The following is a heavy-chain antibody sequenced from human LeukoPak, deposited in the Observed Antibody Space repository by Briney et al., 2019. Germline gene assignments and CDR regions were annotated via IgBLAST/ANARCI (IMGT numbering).Heavy chain of an antibody. Sequence: ASETLSLTCSVSGGSVSSGSYYWNWIRQPPGKGLEWIGYIYYSGSTNYNPSLKSRVTISIDTSKNQFSLKLSSVTAADTAVYYCARDRVRGNANPYFDYWGQGTLVTVSS. CDR2: IYYSGST. CDR3: ARDRVRGNANPYFDY. V-gene: IGHV4-61*01. D-gene: IGHD1-1*01. J-gene: IGHJ4*02. CDR1: GGSVSSGSYY.